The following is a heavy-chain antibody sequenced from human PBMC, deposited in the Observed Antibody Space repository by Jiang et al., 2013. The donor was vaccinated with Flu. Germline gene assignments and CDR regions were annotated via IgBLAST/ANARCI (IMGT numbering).Heavy chain of an antibody. D-gene: IGHD3-10*01. CDR2: IYYSGTT. CDR3: ASQHWDHGVGSYYMSH. J-gene: IGHJ4*02. V-gene: IGHV4-39*07. CDR1: GGSIISENSY. Sequence: CTVSGGSIISENSYWGWIRQPPGKGLEWIGSIYYSGTTYYNPSLTSRVTISVDTSKKQFSLKLRSVTAADTAVCYCASQHWDHGVGSYYMSHWGQGTLVTVSS.